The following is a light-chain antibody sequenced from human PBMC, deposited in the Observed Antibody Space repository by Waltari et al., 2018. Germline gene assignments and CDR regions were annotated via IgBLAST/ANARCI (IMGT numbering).Light chain of an antibody. CDR1: NSGSKS. V-gene: IGLV3-21*02. Sequence: SYVLTQPPSVSVAPGQTARITCGGNNSGSKSVHWYKQKPGQAPVLVVFDDSDRPAGTPERFSGSNSGNTATLTISRVEAGDEADYYCQVWDSSSDHWVFGGGTKLTVL. CDR3: QVWDSSSDHWV. J-gene: IGLJ3*02. CDR2: DDS.